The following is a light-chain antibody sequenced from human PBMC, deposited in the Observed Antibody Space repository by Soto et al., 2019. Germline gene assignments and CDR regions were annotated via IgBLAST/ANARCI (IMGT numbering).Light chain of an antibody. CDR3: GTWDSSLSDYVV. J-gene: IGLJ3*02. CDR2: DND. V-gene: IGLV1-51*01. CDR1: NTNIGYNY. Sequence: QAVVTQPPSVSAAPGQKVTISCSGSNTNIGYNYVSWYQHLPGKAPKLLIYDNDQRPSGIPDRFSGSKSGTSATLGITGLQTGDEADYYCGTWDSSLSDYVVFGGGTKVTVL.